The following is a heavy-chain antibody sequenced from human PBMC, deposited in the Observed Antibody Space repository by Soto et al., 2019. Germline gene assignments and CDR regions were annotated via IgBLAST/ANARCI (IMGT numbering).Heavy chain of an antibody. CDR2: INSDGSST. CDR1: GFTFSSYW. Sequence: GGSLRLSCAASGFTFSSYWMHWVRQAPGKGLVWVSRINSDGSSTSYADSVKGRFTISRDNAKNTLYLQMNSLRAEDTAVYYCATRICSGGSCSTKNDAFDIWGQGTMVTVSS. V-gene: IGHV3-74*01. CDR3: ATRICSGGSCSTKNDAFDI. D-gene: IGHD2-15*01. J-gene: IGHJ3*02.